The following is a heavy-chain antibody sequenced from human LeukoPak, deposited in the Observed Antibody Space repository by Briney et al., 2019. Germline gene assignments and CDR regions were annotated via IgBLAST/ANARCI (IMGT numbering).Heavy chain of an antibody. V-gene: IGHV4-31*03. Sequence: SQTLSLTCTVSGASISIGFYYWIWIRQHPGKGLEWIGYIYYSRSTYYNPSLKSRVTMSVDTSKNQFSLKLSSVTAADTAVYYCARGPYRNSFDYWGQGTLVTVSS. D-gene: IGHD4-11*01. CDR2: IYYSRST. CDR1: GASISIGFYY. CDR3: ARGPYRNSFDY. J-gene: IGHJ4*02.